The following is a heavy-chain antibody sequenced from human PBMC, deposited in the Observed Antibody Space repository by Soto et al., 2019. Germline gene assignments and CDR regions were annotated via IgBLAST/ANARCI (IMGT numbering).Heavy chain of an antibody. CDR3: ARSQGIAVAGTMGY. Sequence: VASVKVSCKASGYTFTSYAMHWVRQAPGQRLEWMGWINAGNGNTKYSQKFQGRVTITRDTSASTAYMELSSLRSEDTAVYYCARSQGIAVAGTMGYWGQGTLVTVSS. CDR1: GYTFTSYA. J-gene: IGHJ4*02. D-gene: IGHD6-19*01. CDR2: INAGNGNT. V-gene: IGHV1-3*01.